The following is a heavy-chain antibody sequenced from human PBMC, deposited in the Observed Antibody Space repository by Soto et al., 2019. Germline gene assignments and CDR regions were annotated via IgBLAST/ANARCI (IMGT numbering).Heavy chain of an antibody. CDR3: ARDLGYCSSTSCLGMGVSFGY. J-gene: IGHJ4*02. Sequence: GGSLRLSCAASGFTFSSYAMHWVRQAPGKGLEWVAVISYDGSNKYYADSVKGRFTISRDNSKNTLYLQMNSLRAEDTAVYYCARDLGYCSSTSCLGMGVSFGYWGQGTLVTVSS. CDR1: GFTFSSYA. D-gene: IGHD2-2*01. V-gene: IGHV3-30-3*01. CDR2: ISYDGSNK.